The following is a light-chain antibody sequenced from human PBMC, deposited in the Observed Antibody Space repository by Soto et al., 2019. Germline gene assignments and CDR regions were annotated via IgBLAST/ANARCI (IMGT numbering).Light chain of an antibody. V-gene: IGKV3-15*01. Sequence: EIVLTPSPGTLSLSPGERATLSCRASQSVSNNYLAWYQQKPGQAPRLLIYGASTRATGVPARFSGSGSGTEFTLSISSLQSEDFAVYYCKQYKEWPPFTFGQGTRLEIK. J-gene: IGKJ5*01. CDR1: QSVSNN. CDR3: KQYKEWPPFT. CDR2: GAS.